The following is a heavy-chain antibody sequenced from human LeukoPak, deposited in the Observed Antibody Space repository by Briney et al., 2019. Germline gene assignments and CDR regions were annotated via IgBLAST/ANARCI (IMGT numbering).Heavy chain of an antibody. CDR2: IIPIFGTA. V-gene: IGHV1-69*05. CDR1: GGTFSSYA. J-gene: IGHJ3*02. Sequence: WASVKVSCKASGGTFSSYAISWVRQAPGQGLEWMGGIIPIFGTANYAQKFQGRVTITTDESTSTAYMELSSLRSEDTAVYYCARGGGSSWPTLDAFDIWGQGTMVTVSS. D-gene: IGHD6-13*01. CDR3: ARGGGSSWPTLDAFDI.